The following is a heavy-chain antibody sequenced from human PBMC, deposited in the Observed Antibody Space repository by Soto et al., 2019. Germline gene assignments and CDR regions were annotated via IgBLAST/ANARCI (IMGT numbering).Heavy chain of an antibody. J-gene: IGHJ5*02. CDR2: IIPIFGTA. Sequence: QVQLVQSGAEVKKPGSSVKVSCKASGGTFSSYAISWVRQAPGQGLEWMGGIIPIFGTANYAQKFQGRITDTEKKSTSLGDMELGILGSGERAADCSAGGGGGGYGWFDPWGQGTLVTVSS. CDR1: GGTFSSYA. D-gene: IGHD5-12*01. V-gene: IGHV1-69*14. CDR3: AGGGGGGYGWFDP.